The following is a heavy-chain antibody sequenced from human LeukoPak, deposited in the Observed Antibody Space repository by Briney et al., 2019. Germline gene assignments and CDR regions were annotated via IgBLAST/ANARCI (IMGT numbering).Heavy chain of an antibody. CDR2: IYYSGST. Sequence: SETLSLTCTVSGGSISSYYWSWIRQPPGKGLEWIGYIYYSGSTNYNPSLKSRVIISVDTSKNQFSLKLSSATAADTAVYYCASQKRYCSGGSCYSGYFDYWGQGTLVTVSS. V-gene: IGHV4-59*08. CDR3: ASQKRYCSGGSCYSGYFDY. J-gene: IGHJ4*02. D-gene: IGHD2-15*01. CDR1: GGSISSYY.